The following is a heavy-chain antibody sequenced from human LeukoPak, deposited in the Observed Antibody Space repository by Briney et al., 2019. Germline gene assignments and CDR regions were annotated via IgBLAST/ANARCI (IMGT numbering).Heavy chain of an antibody. J-gene: IGHJ5*02. CDR3: VRDHLAVAGMRLAWFDP. CDR1: GGSISSGSYY. Sequence: TSETLSLTCTVSGGSISSGSYYWSWTRQPAGKGLEWIGRIYTSGGTNYNPSLKSRVTISVDTSKNQFSLELSSVTAADTAVYYCVRDHLAVAGMRLAWFDPWGQGTVVTVSS. V-gene: IGHV4-61*02. CDR2: IYTSGGT. D-gene: IGHD6-19*01.